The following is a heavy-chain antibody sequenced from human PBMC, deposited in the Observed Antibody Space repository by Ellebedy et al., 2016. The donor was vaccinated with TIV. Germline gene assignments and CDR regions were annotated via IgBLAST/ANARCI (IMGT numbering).Heavy chain of an antibody. CDR2: IYTDDST. CDR3: ARTTFYDVDLSGWYFDL. V-gene: IGHV3-66*01. Sequence: GGSLRLSCAASEFTVSYNYMNWVRQAPGKGPEWVSAIYTDDSTYYAHSVKGRFTISRDNSKNTLYLQMNSLRTEDTAVYYCARTTFYDVDLSGWYFDLWGRGSLVTVSS. CDR1: EFTVSYNY. D-gene: IGHD3-10*02. J-gene: IGHJ2*01.